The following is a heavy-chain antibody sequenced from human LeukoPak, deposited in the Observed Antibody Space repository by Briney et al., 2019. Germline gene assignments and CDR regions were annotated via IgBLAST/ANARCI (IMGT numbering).Heavy chain of an antibody. CDR2: ITDTGDAT. CDR3: AKSDCGSDGCKLYNY. V-gene: IGHV3-23*01. Sequence: GGSLRLSCAASGFTLRSYTMNWVRQAPGKRLEWVASITDTGDATGYPESVKGRFTISRDNSQGTVWLQMNSLRAEDTAIYYCAKSDCGSDGCKLYNYWAQGTQVTVSS. J-gene: IGHJ4*02. D-gene: IGHD2-21*01. CDR1: GFTLRSYT.